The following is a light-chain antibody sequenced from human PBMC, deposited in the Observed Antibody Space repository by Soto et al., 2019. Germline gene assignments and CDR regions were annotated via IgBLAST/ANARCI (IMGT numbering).Light chain of an antibody. V-gene: IGLV2-11*01. CDR2: DVT. CDR3: TSYTSSSTLV. J-gene: IGLJ3*02. CDR1: SSDVGSYNY. Sequence: QSALTQPRSVSGSPGQSVTISCTGTSSDVGSYNYVSWYQQHPGKAPKLMIYDVTKRPSGVPDRFSGSKSGNTASLTISGLLTEDETYYYCTSYTSSSTLVFGGGTKVTVL.